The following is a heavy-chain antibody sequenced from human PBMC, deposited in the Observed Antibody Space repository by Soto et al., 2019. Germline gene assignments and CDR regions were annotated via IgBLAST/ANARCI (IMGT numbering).Heavy chain of an antibody. CDR2: INHSGSA. V-gene: IGHV4-34*01. J-gene: IGHJ3*02. Sequence: PSETLSFTCAVYGGSFSGYYWRLIRQPRGKGLEWIGGINHSGSANYNPSLKSRVTISVDPSKNQFYLKLSSVTDADTAVYSCARIGDRSGWYNAFDIWGQGTMVTVSS. CDR1: GGSFSGYY. D-gene: IGHD6-19*01. CDR3: ARIGDRSGWYNAFDI.